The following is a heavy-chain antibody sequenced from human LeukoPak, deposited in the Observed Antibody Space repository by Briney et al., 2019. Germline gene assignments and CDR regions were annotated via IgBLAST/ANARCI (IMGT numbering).Heavy chain of an antibody. Sequence: GGSLRLSCAASGFTFSDYYMHWIRQAPGKGLEWVSYISSSGGTRYYVDSVKGRFTVSRDNAKKSVYLQMNSLRAEDTAVYYCAKDYGGFHFDYWGQGTLVTVSS. V-gene: IGHV3-11*04. CDR2: ISSSGGTR. CDR1: GFTFSDYY. CDR3: AKDYGGFHFDY. D-gene: IGHD4-23*01. J-gene: IGHJ4*02.